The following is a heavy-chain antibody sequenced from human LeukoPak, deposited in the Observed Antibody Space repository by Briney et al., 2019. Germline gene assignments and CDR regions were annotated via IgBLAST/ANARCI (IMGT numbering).Heavy chain of an antibody. CDR1: GFTFSSYA. J-gene: IGHJ6*03. CDR3: AKSHGWFDDYYYMDV. CDR2: ISGSGGST. D-gene: IGHD2-15*01. V-gene: IGHV3-23*01. Sequence: PGGSLRLSCAASGFTFSSYAMSWVRQAPGKGLEWVSAISGSGGSTYYADSVKGRFTISRDNSKNTLYLQMNSLRAEDTAVYYCAKSHGWFDDYYYMDVWGKGTTVTASS.